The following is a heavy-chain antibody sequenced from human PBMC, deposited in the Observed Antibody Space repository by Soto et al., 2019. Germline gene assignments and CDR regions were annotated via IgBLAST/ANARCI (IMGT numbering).Heavy chain of an antibody. Sequence: TCAVSGGSISSGDYSWSWIRQPPGKGLEWIGYIYHSGSTYYNPSLKSRVTISVDTSKNQFSLKLTSLTAADTAIYYCARRVQANSVVVQDNWLDPWGQGSLVTVSS. V-gene: IGHV4-30-2*01. D-gene: IGHD2-15*01. CDR2: IYHSGST. CDR1: GGSISSGDYS. J-gene: IGHJ5*02. CDR3: ARRVQANSVVVQDNWLDP.